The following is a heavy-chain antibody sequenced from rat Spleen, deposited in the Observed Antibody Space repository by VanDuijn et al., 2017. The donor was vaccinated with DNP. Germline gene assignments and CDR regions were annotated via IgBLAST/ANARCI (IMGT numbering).Heavy chain of an antibody. CDR1: GFTFSSYW. J-gene: IGHJ2*01. CDR3: AKDHYYSGDY. CDR2: INTDGGSI. D-gene: IGHD1-1*01. V-gene: IGHV5-58*01. Sequence: EVQLVETGGGLVQPGRSLKLSCVASGFTFSSYWMYWIRQAPGKGLEWVASINTDGGSIYYPDSVKGRFTISRDNDEITVYLQMNSLRSEDTATYYCAKDHYYSGDYWGLGVMVTVSS.